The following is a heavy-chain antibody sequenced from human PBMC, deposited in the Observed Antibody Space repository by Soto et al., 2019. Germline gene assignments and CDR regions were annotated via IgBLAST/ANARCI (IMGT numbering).Heavy chain of an antibody. V-gene: IGHV4-31*03. CDR3: ARTHCTNGVCYPLDY. J-gene: IGHJ4*02. Sequence: SETLSLTCTVSGVSISSGGYYWGWIRQHPGKGLEWIGNIYHSGRTYYNPSLKSRVTISVDTSKNQFSLKLSSVTAADTAVYYCARTHCTNGVCYPLDYWGQGTLVTVSS. D-gene: IGHD2-8*01. CDR2: IYHSGRT. CDR1: GVSISSGGYY.